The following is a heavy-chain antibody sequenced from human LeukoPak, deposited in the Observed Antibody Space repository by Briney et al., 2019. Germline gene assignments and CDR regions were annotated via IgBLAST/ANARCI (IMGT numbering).Heavy chain of an antibody. V-gene: IGHV3-23*01. CDR2: ISHSGGGT. D-gene: IGHD3-22*01. CDR3: VKVAYDYYDSSGYPIDY. CDR1: GFTFTDYA. Sequence: GGSLRLSCAASGFTFTDYAMSWVRQAPEKGLEWVSTISHSGGGTYYAESVKGRFTISRDNSKKTLYLQMNSLRVEDRAVYYCVKVAYDYYDSSGYPIDYWGQGTLVTVSS. J-gene: IGHJ4*02.